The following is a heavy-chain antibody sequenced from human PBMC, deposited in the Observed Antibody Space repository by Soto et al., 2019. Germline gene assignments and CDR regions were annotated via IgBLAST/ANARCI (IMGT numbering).Heavy chain of an antibody. V-gene: IGHV3-23*01. J-gene: IGHJ6*02. CDR2: ISGSGGST. Sequence: EVQLLESGGGLVQPGGSLRLSCAASGFTFSSYAMSWVRQAPGKGLEWVSAISGSGGSTYYADSVKGRFPISRDNSTNTLYLEMHSLRAEDTAVYYCAKEAPYYYYGMDVWGQGTTVTVSS. CDR1: GFTFSSYA. CDR3: AKEAPYYYYGMDV.